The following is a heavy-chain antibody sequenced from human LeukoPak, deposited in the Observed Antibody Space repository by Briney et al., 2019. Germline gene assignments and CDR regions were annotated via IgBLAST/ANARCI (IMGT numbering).Heavy chain of an antibody. D-gene: IGHD3-3*01. Sequence: PSETLSLTCTVPGGAISSYYWSWIRQPPGKGLEWIGYVSYTGDANQNPSLRGRVTMSVDTSNNQVSLELSSVTAADTAVYYCARGWNYGDYWGQGTLVTVSS. J-gene: IGHJ4*02. CDR2: VSYTGDA. CDR3: ARGWNYGDY. CDR1: GGAISSYY. V-gene: IGHV4-59*01.